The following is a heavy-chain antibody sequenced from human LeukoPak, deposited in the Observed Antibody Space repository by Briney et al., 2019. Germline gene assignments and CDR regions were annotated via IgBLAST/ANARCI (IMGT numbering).Heavy chain of an antibody. CDR2: ISGSGDNT. V-gene: IGHV3-23*01. CDR1: GFTFSPYA. Sequence: GGSLRLSCAASGFTFSPYAMSWVRQAPGKGLEWVSGISGSGDNTYYADSVKGRFTISRDNSKNTLYVQVNSLGTEDTAAYYCAKGSYYDSSGSFYFDYWGQGTLVTVSS. D-gene: IGHD3-22*01. CDR3: AKGSYYDSSGSFYFDY. J-gene: IGHJ4*02.